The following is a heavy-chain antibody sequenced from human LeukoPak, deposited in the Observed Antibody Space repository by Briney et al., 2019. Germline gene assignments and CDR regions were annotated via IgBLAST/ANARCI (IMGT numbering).Heavy chain of an antibody. V-gene: IGHV3-30*18. CDR2: ISYDGSNK. J-gene: IGHJ4*02. D-gene: IGHD5-12*01. CDR1: GFTFSSYG. CDR3: AKDSVSGYEDFDY. Sequence: PGGSLRLSCAASGFTFSSYGMHWVRQAPRKGLGGGAVISYDGSNKYYADSVKGRFTISRDNSKNTLYLQMNSLRAEDTAVYYCAKDSVSGYEDFDYWGQGTLVTVSS.